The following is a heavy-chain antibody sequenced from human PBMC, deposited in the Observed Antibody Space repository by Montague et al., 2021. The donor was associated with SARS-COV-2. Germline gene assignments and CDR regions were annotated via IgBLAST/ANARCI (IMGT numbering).Heavy chain of an antibody. J-gene: IGHJ6*02. V-gene: IGHV4-34*01. D-gene: IGHD1-1*01. Sequence: SETLSLTCAVYGGSFSGYYWSWIRQPPGKGLEWIGEINHSGSTNYNPSLKSRVIISVDTSKNQFSLKLSSVTAADTAVYYCARGRGTALFRRVYFGMDVWGQGTTVTASS. CDR3: ARGRGTALFRRVYFGMDV. CDR2: INHSGST. CDR1: GGSFSGYY.